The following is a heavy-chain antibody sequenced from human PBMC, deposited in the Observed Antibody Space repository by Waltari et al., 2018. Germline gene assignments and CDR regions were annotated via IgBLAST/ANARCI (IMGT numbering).Heavy chain of an antibody. Sequence: QVQLQESGPGLVKPSVTLSLTCTVSGGSISNSYWHWIRQPAGKGLEWLGRIYAGENTNYNPSLNSRVTMSLDTSRSQFSLKLNSVTAADTAVYYCARDNNRQAFDVWGQGIMVTVSS. V-gene: IGHV4-4*07. CDR1: GGSISNSY. CDR3: ARDNNRQAFDV. J-gene: IGHJ3*01. CDR2: IYAGENT.